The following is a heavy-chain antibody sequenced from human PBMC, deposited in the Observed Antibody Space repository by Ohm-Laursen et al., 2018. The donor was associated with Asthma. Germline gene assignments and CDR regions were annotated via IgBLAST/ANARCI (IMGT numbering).Heavy chain of an antibody. CDR3: ARDLGNFAGDWRYFDY. V-gene: IGHV3-21*01. CDR1: GYTFSRYS. J-gene: IGHJ4*02. CDR2: ISSSSSYI. Sequence: SLRLSCTAPGYTFSRYSIHWIRQAPGKGLEWVSSISSSSSYIYYADSVKGRFTISRDNAKNSLYLQMNSLRAEDTAVYYCARDLGNFAGDWRYFDYWGQGTLVTVSS. D-gene: IGHD7-27*01.